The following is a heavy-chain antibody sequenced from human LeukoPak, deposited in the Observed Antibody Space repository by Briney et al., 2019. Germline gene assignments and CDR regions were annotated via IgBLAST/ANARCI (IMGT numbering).Heavy chain of an antibody. Sequence: SQTLSLTCAISRNSVSSNSATWNWIRQSPSRGLEWLGRTYYRSKWYNDYAESVKSRIIINPDTSKNQISLQLNSVTPEDTAVYYCARDMWFGRDGMDVWGQGTTVNVSS. CDR3: ARDMWFGRDGMDV. CDR2: TYYRSKWYN. J-gene: IGHJ6*02. D-gene: IGHD3-10*01. CDR1: RNSVSSNSAT. V-gene: IGHV6-1*01.